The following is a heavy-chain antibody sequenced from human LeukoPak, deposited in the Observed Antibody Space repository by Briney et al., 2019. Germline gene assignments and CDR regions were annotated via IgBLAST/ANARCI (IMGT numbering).Heavy chain of an antibody. J-gene: IGHJ4*02. CDR2: ISYDGSNK. V-gene: IGHV3-30*18. CDR1: GFAFSSYW. CDR3: AKWTNLEWMASLDY. Sequence: PGGSLRLSCAASGFAFSSYWMSWVRQAPGKGLEWVAVISYDGSNKYYADSVKGRFTISRDNSKNTLYLQMNSLRAEDTAVYYCAKWTNLEWMASLDYWGQGTLVTVSS. D-gene: IGHD3-3*01.